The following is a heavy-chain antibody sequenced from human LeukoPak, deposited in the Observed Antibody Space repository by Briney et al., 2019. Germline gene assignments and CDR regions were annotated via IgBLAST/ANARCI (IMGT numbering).Heavy chain of an antibody. CDR2: INPNSGGT. Sequence: ASVKVSCKASGYTFTGYYMHWVRQAPGQGLEWMGWINPNSGGTNYAQKFQGRVTMTRDTSISTAYMELSRLRSDDTAVYYCARGQAAADFYYYYMDVWGKGTTVTISS. CDR1: GYTFTGYY. D-gene: IGHD6-13*01. J-gene: IGHJ6*03. V-gene: IGHV1-2*02. CDR3: ARGQAAADFYYYYMDV.